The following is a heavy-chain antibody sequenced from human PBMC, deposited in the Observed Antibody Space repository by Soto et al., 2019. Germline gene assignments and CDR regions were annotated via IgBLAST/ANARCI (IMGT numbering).Heavy chain of an antibody. CDR3: ARHAVRGSYLADFDF. J-gene: IGHJ4*02. V-gene: IGHV4-39*01. D-gene: IGHD1-26*01. CDR1: GGSMSSGSYY. CDR2: VYYSGGT. Sequence: QLQLQESGPGLVKPSETLSLTCTVSGGSMSSGSYYWGWIRQPPGKGLEWIGSVYYSGGTYNNPSLKSRVTMSVDTSKNQCCRKLSSVTATDTAVYDCARHAVRGSYLADFDFSGQGTLVTVSS.